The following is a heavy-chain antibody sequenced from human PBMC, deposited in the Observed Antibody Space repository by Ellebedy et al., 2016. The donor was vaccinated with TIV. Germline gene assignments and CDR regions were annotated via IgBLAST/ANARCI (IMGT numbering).Heavy chain of an antibody. J-gene: IGHJ5*02. V-gene: IGHV1-2*02. CDR1: GYTFTGYY. Sequence: AASVKVSCKASGYTFTGYYMHWVRQAPGQGLEWMGWINPNSGGTNYAQKFQGRVTMTRNTSISAAYMELSSLRSEDTAVYYCARGMSTFDPWGQGTLVTVSS. CDR3: ARGMSTFDP. CDR2: INPNSGGT.